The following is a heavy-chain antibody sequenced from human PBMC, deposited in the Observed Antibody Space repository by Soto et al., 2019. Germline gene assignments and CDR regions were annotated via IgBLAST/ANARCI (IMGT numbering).Heavy chain of an antibody. J-gene: IGHJ6*02. CDR2: ISAAGDP. V-gene: IGHV3-13*05. Sequence: EVQLVESGGGLVQPGGSLRLSWEASGFTFRNYDMHWVRQGTGKGLEWVSGISAAGDPDYADSVEGRFTISRENAQNSFFLQINSLRVGDTAVYYCARTDRDFYGLDVWGQGTTVIVSS. CDR3: ARTDRDFYGLDV. CDR1: GFTFRNYD.